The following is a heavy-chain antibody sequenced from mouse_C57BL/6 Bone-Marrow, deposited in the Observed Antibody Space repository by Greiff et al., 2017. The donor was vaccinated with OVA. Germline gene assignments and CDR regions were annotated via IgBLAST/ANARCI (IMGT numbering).Heavy chain of an antibody. CDR3: AETGTDFDY. V-gene: IGHV1-81*01. CDR2: IYPRSGNT. J-gene: IGHJ2*01. CDR1: GYTFTSYG. D-gene: IGHD4-1*01. Sequence: QVQLQQSGAELARPGASVKLSCKASGYTFTSYGISWVKQRTGQGLVWIGEIYPRSGNTYYNEKFKGKATLTADKSSSTAYMELRSLTSEDSAVYFCAETGTDFDYWGQGTTLTVSS.